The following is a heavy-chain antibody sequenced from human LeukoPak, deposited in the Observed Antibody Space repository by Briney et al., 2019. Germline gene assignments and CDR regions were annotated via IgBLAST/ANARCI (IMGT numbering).Heavy chain of an antibody. Sequence: PSETLSLTCTVSGGSISSSNYYWGWIRQPPGKGLEWIGSIYNSGSTYYNPALKSRVTISVDTSKHQFSLKLSPVTAADTAVYYCAAYYYDSSGYLWGQGTLVTVSS. CDR3: AAYYYDSSGYL. CDR1: GGSISSSNYY. V-gene: IGHV4-39*01. CDR2: IYNSGST. J-gene: IGHJ4*02. D-gene: IGHD3-22*01.